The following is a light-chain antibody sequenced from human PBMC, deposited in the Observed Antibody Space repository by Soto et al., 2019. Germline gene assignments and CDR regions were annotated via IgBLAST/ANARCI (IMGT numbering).Light chain of an antibody. CDR2: AAS. V-gene: IGKV1-6*01. J-gene: IGKJ2*01. CDR3: LQDYNYPYT. CDR1: QGIRND. Sequence: AIQMTQSPSSLSASVGDRVTISCRASQGIRNDLGWYQQKPGKAPKLLIFAASTLQSGVPSRFSGSGSGTDFTLTISSLQPEDFATYYCLQDYNYPYTFGQGTKVDIK.